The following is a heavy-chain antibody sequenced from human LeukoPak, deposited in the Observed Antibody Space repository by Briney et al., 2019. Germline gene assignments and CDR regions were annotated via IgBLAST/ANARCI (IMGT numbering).Heavy chain of an antibody. Sequence: AGRSLRLSCAASDFTFSNFEMNWVRQAPGRRLEWVSYISASGSTIYYADSMKGRFIISRDNSKKSLYLQMNSLRAEDTAVYYCAGRSSDSSGYFYFESWGQGTLVTVSS. J-gene: IGHJ4*02. CDR3: AGRSSDSSGYFYFES. D-gene: IGHD3-22*01. CDR2: ISASGSTI. CDR1: DFTFSNFE. V-gene: IGHV3-48*03.